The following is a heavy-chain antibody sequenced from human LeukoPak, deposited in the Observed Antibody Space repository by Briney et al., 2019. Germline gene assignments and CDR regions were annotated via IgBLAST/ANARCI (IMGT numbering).Heavy chain of an antibody. V-gene: IGHV3-23*01. CDR2: IYENGGTT. CDR1: GFIFRSHA. CDR3: AKDFRIGYSAHFDY. J-gene: IGHJ4*02. D-gene: IGHD2-21*01. Sequence: GGSLRLSCVGSGFIFRSHAMSWVRQAPEKGLESVSGIYENGGTTYYADSVKGRFSISRDNSKNTLYLQMDSLRGEDTAVYYCAKDFRIGYSAHFDYWGQGALVTVSS.